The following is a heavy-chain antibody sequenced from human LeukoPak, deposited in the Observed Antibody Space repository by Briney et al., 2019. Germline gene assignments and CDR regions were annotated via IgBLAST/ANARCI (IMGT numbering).Heavy chain of an antibody. CDR3: ARGEWQWLGGYYYMDV. CDR1: GGSFSGYY. CDR2: INHSGST. D-gene: IGHD6-19*01. J-gene: IGHJ6*03. V-gene: IGHV4-34*01. Sequence: SETLSLTCAVYGGSFSGYYWSGIRQPPGKGLEWIGEINHSGSTNYNPSLKSRVTISVDTSKNQFSLKLSSVTAADTAVYYCARGEWQWLGGYYYMDVWGKGTTVTVSS.